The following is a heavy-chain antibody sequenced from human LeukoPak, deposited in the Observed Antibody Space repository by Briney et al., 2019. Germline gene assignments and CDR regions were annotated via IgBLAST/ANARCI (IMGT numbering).Heavy chain of an antibody. CDR2: IYHTGST. CDR3: ARVPQLARRPYYIDV. D-gene: IGHD6-13*01. J-gene: IGHJ6*03. CDR1: GGSFSGYY. V-gene: IGHV4-34*01. Sequence: SETLSLTCAVYGGSFSGYYWTWIRQPPGKGLERIGEIYHTGSTNYNPSLKSRVTISVDTSKNQFSLNLSSVTAADTAVYYCARVPQLARRPYYIDVWGQGTTVTVSS.